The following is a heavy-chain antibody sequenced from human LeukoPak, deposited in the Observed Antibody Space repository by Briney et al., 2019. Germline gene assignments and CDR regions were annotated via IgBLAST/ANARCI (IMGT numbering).Heavy chain of an antibody. CDR1: GGFISSTSHL. CDR2: INHSGST. V-gene: IGHV4-39*07. D-gene: IGHD1-26*01. CDR3: ARLYSGSYIY. Sequence: SETLSLTCTVSGGFISSTSHLWVWIRQPPGKGLEWIGEINHSGSTNYHPSLKSRVTISVDTSQNQFSMKLSYVTAADTAVCYCARLYSGSYIYWGQGTLVSVSS. J-gene: IGHJ4*02.